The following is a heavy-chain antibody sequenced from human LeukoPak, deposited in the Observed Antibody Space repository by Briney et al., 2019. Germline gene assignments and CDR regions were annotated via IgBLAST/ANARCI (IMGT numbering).Heavy chain of an antibody. CDR3: ARHYYYGWGSYCPTFDI. J-gene: IGHJ3*02. V-gene: IGHV5-51*01. CDR1: GYSFTSYW. Sequence: GESLKISCKGSGYSFTSYWIGWVRQMPGKGLEWMGIIFPGDSDTRYSPSFQGQVTISADKSISTAYLQWSSLKASDTAMYFCARHYYYGWGSYCPTFDIWGQGTMVTVSS. D-gene: IGHD3-10*01. CDR2: IFPGDSDT.